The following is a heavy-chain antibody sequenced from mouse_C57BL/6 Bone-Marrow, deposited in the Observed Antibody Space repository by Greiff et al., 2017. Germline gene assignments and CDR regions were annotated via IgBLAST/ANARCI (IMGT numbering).Heavy chain of an antibody. J-gene: IGHJ3*01. D-gene: IGHD3-2*02. CDR2: IWWDDDK. Sequence: QVTLKESGPGILQPSQTLSLTCSFSGFSLSTFGMGVGWIRQPSGQGLEWLAHIWWDDDKYYNPALKSRPTISKDTSKNQVFLKIAHVDTADTAKYYGAREGDSSGSWFAYWGQGTLVTVSA. CDR3: AREGDSSGSWFAY. CDR1: GFSLSTFGMG. V-gene: IGHV8-8*01.